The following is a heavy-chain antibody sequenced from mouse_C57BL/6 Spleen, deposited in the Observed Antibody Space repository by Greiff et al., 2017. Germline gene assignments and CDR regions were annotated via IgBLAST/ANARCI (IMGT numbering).Heavy chain of an antibody. J-gene: IGHJ3*01. CDR2: IDPSDSYT. CDR1: GYTFTSYW. D-gene: IGHD1-1*01. V-gene: IGHV1-69*01. Sequence: VQLQQPGAELVMPGASVKLSCKASGYTFTSYWMHWVKQRPGQGLEWIGEIDPSDSYTNYNQKFKGKSTLTVDKSSSTAYMQLSSLTSEDSAVYYCARPSYYGSLPWFAYWGQGTLVTVSA. CDR3: ARPSYYGSLPWFAY.